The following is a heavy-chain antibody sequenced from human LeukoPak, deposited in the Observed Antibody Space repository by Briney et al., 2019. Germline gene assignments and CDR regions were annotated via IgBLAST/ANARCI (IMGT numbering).Heavy chain of an antibody. CDR2: INHSGST. V-gene: IGHV4-34*01. D-gene: IGHD5-12*01. J-gene: IGHJ3*02. CDR3: ARALTYSGYEVDAFDI. CDR1: GGSFSGYY. Sequence: SETLSLTCAVYGGSFSGYYWSWIRRPPGKGLEWIGEINHSGSTNYNPSLKSRVTISVDTSKNQFSLKLSSVTAADTAVYYCARALTYSGYEVDAFDIWGQGTMVTVSS.